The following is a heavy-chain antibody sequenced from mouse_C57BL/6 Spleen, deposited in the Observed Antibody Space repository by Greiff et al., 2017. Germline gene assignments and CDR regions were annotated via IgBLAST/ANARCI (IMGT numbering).Heavy chain of an antibody. CDR2: INYDGSST. V-gene: IGHV5-16*01. Sequence: EVKLVESEGGLVQPGSSMKLSCTASGFTFSDYYMAWVRQVPEKGLEWVANINYDGSSTYYLDSLKSRFIISRDNAKNILYLQMSSLKSEDTATYYCARVFITTVVDYWGQGTSVTVSS. CDR1: GFTFSDYY. J-gene: IGHJ4*01. CDR3: ARVFITTVVDY. D-gene: IGHD1-1*01.